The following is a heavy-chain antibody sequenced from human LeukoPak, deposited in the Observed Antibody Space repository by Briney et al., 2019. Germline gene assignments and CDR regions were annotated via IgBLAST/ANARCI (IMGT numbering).Heavy chain of an antibody. J-gene: IGHJ5*02. V-gene: IGHV3-7*03. Sequence: GGSLRLSCVASEFIFSDYWMSWVRQAPGKGLEWVANIKQGGREEKYVSSVKGRFAISRDDAKSTLYLQMDSLSGDDTAIYYCARDDGGWFDTWGRGTLVTVSS. CDR3: ARDDGGWFDT. CDR2: IKQGGREE. CDR1: EFIFSDYW. D-gene: IGHD3-10*01.